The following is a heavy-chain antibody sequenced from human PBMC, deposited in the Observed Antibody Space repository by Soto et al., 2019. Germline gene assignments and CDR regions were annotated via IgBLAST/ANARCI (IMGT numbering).Heavy chain of an antibody. CDR2: IYYSGST. CDR3: ARGLRYFDWLPFYFDY. D-gene: IGHD3-9*01. Sequence: PSETLSLTCTVSGGSIRSYYWIWIRQPPGKGLEWIGYIYYSGSTNYNPSLKSRVTISVDTSKNQSSLKLSSVTAADTAVYYCARGLRYFDWLPFYFDYWGQGTLVTVS. J-gene: IGHJ4*02. CDR1: GGSIRSYY. V-gene: IGHV4-59*01.